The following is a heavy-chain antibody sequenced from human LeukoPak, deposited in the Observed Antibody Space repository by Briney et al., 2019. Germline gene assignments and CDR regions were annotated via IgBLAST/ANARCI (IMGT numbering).Heavy chain of an antibody. J-gene: IGHJ4*02. CDR2: IYYSGST. D-gene: IGHD4-11*01. Sequence: PSETLSLTCTVFGGSISSYYWSWIRQPPRKGLEWIGYIYYSGSTNYNPSLKSRVTISIDTSKNQFSLKLSSVTAADTAVYYCARVGDYSLDYWGQGTLVTVSS. V-gene: IGHV4-59*01. CDR1: GGSISSYY. CDR3: ARVGDYSLDY.